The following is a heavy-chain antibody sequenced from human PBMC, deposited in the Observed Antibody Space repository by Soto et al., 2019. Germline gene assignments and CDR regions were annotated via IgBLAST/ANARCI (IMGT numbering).Heavy chain of an antibody. Sequence: SETLSLTCAVSGGSISSSNWWSWARQPPGKGLEWIGEIYHSGSTNYNPSLKSRVTISVDKSKNQFSLKLSSVTAADTAVYYCARDAIAAAGTTFDPWGQGTLVTVSS. J-gene: IGHJ5*02. CDR1: GGSISSSNW. D-gene: IGHD6-13*01. CDR2: IYHSGST. CDR3: ARDAIAAAGTTFDP. V-gene: IGHV4-4*02.